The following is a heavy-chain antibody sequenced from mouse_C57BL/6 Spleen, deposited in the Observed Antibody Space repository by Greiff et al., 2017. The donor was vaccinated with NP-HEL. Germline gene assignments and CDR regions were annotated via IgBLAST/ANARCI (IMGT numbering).Heavy chain of an antibody. CDR2: IDPENGDT. CDR1: GFNIKDDY. J-gene: IGHJ2*01. Sequence: EVKLVESGAELVRPGASVKLSCTASGFNIKDDYMHWVKQRPEQGLEWIGWIDPENGDTEYASKFQGKATITADTSSNTAYLQLSSLTSEDTAVYYCTTFPYFDYWGQGTTLTVSS. V-gene: IGHV14-4*01. CDR3: TTFPYFDY.